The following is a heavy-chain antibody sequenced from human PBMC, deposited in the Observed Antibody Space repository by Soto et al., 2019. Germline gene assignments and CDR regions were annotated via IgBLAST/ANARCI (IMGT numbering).Heavy chain of an antibody. CDR1: GFTFSYYW. V-gene: IGHV3-74*01. CDR2: IHSDGSST. D-gene: IGHD7-27*01. J-gene: IGHJ3*01. Sequence: EVQLLESGGGLVQPGESLRLSCEASGFTFSYYWMHWVRQAPGMGLVWVSRIHSDGSSTTYADSVKGRFTISRDNARNTLYLQMNSLRAEDTAVYYCASGDRGAFDLWGQGTVLTVSS. CDR3: ASGDRGAFDL.